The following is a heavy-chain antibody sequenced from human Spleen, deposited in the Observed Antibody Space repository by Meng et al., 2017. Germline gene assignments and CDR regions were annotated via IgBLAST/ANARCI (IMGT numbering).Heavy chain of an antibody. CDR2: IRSKANSYAT. V-gene: IGHV3-73*01. J-gene: IGHJ6*02. CDR1: GFTFSGSA. Sequence: GESLKISCAASGFTFSGSAMHWVRQASGKGLEWVGRIRSKANSYATAYAASVKGRFTISRDDSKNTAYLQMNSLKTEDTAVYYCTRLYPKGDYVWGSYRFDYYYGMDVWGQGTTVTVSS. D-gene: IGHD3-16*02. CDR3: TRLYPKGDYVWGSYRFDYYYGMDV.